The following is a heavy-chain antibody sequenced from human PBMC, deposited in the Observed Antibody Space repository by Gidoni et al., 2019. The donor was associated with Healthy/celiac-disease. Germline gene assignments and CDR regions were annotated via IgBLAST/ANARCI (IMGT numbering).Heavy chain of an antibody. CDR2: INAGNGNT. D-gene: IGHD6-6*01. Sequence: QVQLVQSGAEVKKPGASVKVSCQASGYTFTSYAMHWVRQAPGQRLEWMGWINAGNGNTKYSQKFQGRVTITRDTSASTAYMELSSLRSEDTAVYYCARDSEYSSSSYYYYYGMDVWGQGTTVTVSS. J-gene: IGHJ6*02. CDR1: GYTFTSYA. CDR3: ARDSEYSSSSYYYYYGMDV. V-gene: IGHV1-3*01.